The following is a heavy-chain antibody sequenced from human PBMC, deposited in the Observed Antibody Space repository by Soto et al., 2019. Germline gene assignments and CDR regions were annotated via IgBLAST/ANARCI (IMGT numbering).Heavy chain of an antibody. Sequence: SETLSLTCTVSGGSISSYYWSWIRQPPGKGLEWIGYIYYSGSTNYNPSLKSRVTISVDTSKNQFSLKLSSVTAADTAVYYCARDSTGYNWFDPWGQGTLVTVSS. J-gene: IGHJ5*02. CDR1: GGSISSYY. CDR2: IYYSGST. V-gene: IGHV4-59*01. CDR3: ARDSTGYNWFDP.